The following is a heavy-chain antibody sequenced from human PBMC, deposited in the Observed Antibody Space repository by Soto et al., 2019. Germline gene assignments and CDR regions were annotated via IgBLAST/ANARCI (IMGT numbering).Heavy chain of an antibody. D-gene: IGHD3-9*01. CDR1: GGSFSGYY. CDR2: INHSGST. CDR3: ARTERPNIFTGYLSNYYFDY. J-gene: IGHJ4*02. V-gene: IGHV4-34*01. Sequence: PSETXSLTCAVYGGSFSGYYWSWIRQPPGKGLEWIGEINHSGSTNYNPSLKSRVTISVDTSKNQFSLKLSSVTAADTAVYYCARTERPNIFTGYLSNYYFDYWGQGTLVTVSS.